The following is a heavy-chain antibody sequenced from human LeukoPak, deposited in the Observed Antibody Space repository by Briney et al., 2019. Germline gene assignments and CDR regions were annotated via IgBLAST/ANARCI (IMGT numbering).Heavy chain of an antibody. Sequence: GGSLRLSCTAPGLTFSTSGFNWVRQAPGKGLEWVASIGPTGSDRYHADSIKGRFTISRDNANNFPYLQMNSLRAEDTAVYYCATETNGRHYDYWGQGTLLTVSS. J-gene: IGHJ4*02. CDR3: ATETNGRHYDY. CDR2: IGPTGSDR. V-gene: IGHV3-21*06. D-gene: IGHD1-14*01. CDR1: GLTFSTSG.